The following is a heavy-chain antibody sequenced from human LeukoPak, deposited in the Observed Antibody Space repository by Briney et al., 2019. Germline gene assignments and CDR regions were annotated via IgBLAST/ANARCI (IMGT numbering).Heavy chain of an antibody. V-gene: IGHV4-38-2*01. CDR2: IHHSGSG. D-gene: IGHD2-21*02. CDR1: DYSISSDYY. Sequence: SETLSLTCDVSDYSISSDYYWGWIRQTPGKGLEWIGNIHHSGSGYYNPSLQSRVTISVDTSKSQFSLKLTSVTAADTAVYYCVRMVYGDSGGSSDSWGQGTLVIVSS. J-gene: IGHJ5*01. CDR3: VRMVYGDSGGSSDS.